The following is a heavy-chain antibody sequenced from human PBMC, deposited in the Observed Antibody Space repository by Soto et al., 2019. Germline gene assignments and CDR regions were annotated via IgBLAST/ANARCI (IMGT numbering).Heavy chain of an antibody. J-gene: IGHJ6*03. CDR3: TRHGPAARELYYYSMDV. CDR1: GFTFSGSA. D-gene: IGHD2-2*01. Sequence: EVQLVESGGGLVQPGGSLKLSCAASGFTFSGSAMHWVRQASGKGLEWVGRIRSKANSYATAYAASVKGRFTISRDDSKNSAYLQMNSLKTEDTAVYYCTRHGPAARELYYYSMDVWGKGTTVTVSS. CDR2: IRSKANSYAT. V-gene: IGHV3-73*01.